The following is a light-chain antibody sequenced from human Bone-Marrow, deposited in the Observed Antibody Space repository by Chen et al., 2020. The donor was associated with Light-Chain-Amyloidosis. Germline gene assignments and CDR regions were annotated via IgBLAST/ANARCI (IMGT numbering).Light chain of an antibody. V-gene: IGLV1-44*01. CDR3: ATWDDSLNGPL. CDR1: MSNIGNNV. J-gene: IGLJ3*02. CDR2: TDY. Sequence: QSVLTQPPSASGTPGQRVTISCSGSMSNIGNNVVNWYQHLPGTAPRLLINTDYKRPSGFPDRFSGSKSGTSASLAISGLQSEDEADYYCATWDDSLNGPLFGGGTKLTVL.